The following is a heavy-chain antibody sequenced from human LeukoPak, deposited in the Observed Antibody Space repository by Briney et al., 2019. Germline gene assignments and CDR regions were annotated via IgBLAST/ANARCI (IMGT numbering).Heavy chain of an antibody. CDR3: AHRRITMVRGVIGFDY. CDR1: GFSLSTSGVG. CDR2: IYRDDDK. V-gene: IGHV2-5*02. J-gene: IGHJ4*02. D-gene: IGHD3-10*01. Sequence: SGPTLVKPTQTLTLTCTFSGFSLSTSGVGVGWIRQPPGKALEWLALIYRDDDKRYSPSLKSRLTITKDTSKNQVVLTMTNMDPVDTATYYCAHRRITMVRGVIGFDYWGQGTLVTVSS.